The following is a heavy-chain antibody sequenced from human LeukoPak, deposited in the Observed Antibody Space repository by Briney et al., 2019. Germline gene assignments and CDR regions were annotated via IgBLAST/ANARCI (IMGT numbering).Heavy chain of an antibody. J-gene: IGHJ4*02. CDR3: ATERRWFASDSSWGDYFDN. D-gene: IGHD3-10*01. CDR1: GLTVSSNY. Sequence: GGSLRLSCAASGLTVSSNYMSWVRQAPGKGLEWVSALYTGGSTYYADSVKGRFTISRDNSKNTVYLQMNSLRGEDTAVYYCATERRWFASDSSWGDYFDNWGQGTLVTVSS. CDR2: LYTGGST. V-gene: IGHV3-66*01.